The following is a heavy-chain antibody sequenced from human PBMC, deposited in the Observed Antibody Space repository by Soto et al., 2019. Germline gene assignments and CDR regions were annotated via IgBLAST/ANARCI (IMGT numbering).Heavy chain of an antibody. CDR1: GFTFSSYS. D-gene: IGHD2-15*01. J-gene: IGHJ4*02. CDR3: ARGGGSHDY. CDR2: ISSSSSTI. Sequence: EVQLVESGGGLVQPGGSLRLSCAASGFTFSSYSMNWVSQAPGKGLEWVSYISSSSSTIYYADSVKGRFTISRDNAKNSLYLQMNSLREEDTAVYYCARGGGSHDYLVQGTLVTFSS. V-gene: IGHV3-48*02.